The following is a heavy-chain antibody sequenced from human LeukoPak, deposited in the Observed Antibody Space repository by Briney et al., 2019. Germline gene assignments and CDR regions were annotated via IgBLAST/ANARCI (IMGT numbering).Heavy chain of an antibody. J-gene: IGHJ4*02. CDR2: ISANGGAT. Sequence: GGSLRPSCAASGFTFSNFAMSWVRQAPGEGLECVSLISANGGATYYADSVKGRFTISRDNSKSTLYLQMNSLRADDTAVYYCAKASGSPYYFDYWGQGTLVTVSS. CDR1: GFTFSNFA. D-gene: IGHD3-10*01. CDR3: AKASGSPYYFDY. V-gene: IGHV3-23*01.